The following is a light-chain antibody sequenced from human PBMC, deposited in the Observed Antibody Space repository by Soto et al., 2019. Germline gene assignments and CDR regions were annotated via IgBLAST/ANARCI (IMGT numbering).Light chain of an antibody. Sequence: EIVMTQSPATLSVSPGERATLSCRASQSVSSNLAWYQQKPGQAPRLLIYGASTRATGITARFSGSGSGTEFTITISSLQSEDFAVYYCQQYENWPPRTFGPGTKVDIK. CDR3: QQYENWPPRT. J-gene: IGKJ3*01. CDR1: QSVSSN. V-gene: IGKV3-15*01. CDR2: GAS.